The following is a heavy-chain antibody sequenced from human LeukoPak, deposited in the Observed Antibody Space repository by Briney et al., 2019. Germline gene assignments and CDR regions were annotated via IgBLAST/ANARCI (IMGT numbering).Heavy chain of an antibody. Sequence: GASVKVSCKASGYTFTSYYMHWVRQAPGQGLEWMGIINPSGGSTSYAQKFQGRVTMTRDMSTSTVYMELSSLRSEDTAVYYCARDGVDAMSSNTAYYFDYWGQGTLVTVSS. CDR3: ARDGVDAMSSNTAYYFDY. J-gene: IGHJ4*02. CDR2: INPSGGST. D-gene: IGHD3-3*01. CDR1: GYTFTSYY. V-gene: IGHV1-46*01.